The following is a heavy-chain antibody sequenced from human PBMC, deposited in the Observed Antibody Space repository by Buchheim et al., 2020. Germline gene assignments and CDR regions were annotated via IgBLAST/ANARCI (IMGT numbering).Heavy chain of an antibody. CDR2: ITPLFAKA. CDR1: GDTFNSYT. Sequence: QVQLVQSGAEVKKPGSSVKVSCKASGDTFNSYTINWVRQAPGQGLEWMGGITPLFAKANYAQEFQGRVPITADKYTTTANMELTGLKFDDTAVYYCARGWGHSGNYPFNFWGQGTL. D-gene: IGHD4-23*01. J-gene: IGHJ4*02. V-gene: IGHV1-69*06. CDR3: ARGWGHSGNYPFNF.